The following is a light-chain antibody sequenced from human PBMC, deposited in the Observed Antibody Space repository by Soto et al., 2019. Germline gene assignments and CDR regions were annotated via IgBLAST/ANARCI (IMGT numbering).Light chain of an antibody. CDR2: AAS. J-gene: IGKJ2*01. Sequence: DIQMTQSPSSLSASVGDRVTITCRASQSISSYLIWYQQKPGKAPKLLIYAASSLQSGVPSRFSGSGSGTDFTLTISSLQPEDFATYYCQQSYSTLLYTFGQGTKLEIK. CDR3: QQSYSTLLYT. V-gene: IGKV1-39*01. CDR1: QSISSY.